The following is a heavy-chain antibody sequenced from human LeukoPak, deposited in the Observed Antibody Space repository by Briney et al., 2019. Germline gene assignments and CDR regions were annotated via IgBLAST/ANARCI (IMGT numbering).Heavy chain of an antibody. J-gene: IGHJ4*02. CDR1: GYTFTDYY. D-gene: IGHD1-26*01. CDR2: INPNSGGT. V-gene: IGHV1-2*02. CDR3: ARDRYSGSYGY. Sequence: ASVKVSCKTSGYTFTDYYIHWVRQAPGQGLEWMGWINPNSGGTNYAQKFQGRVTMTRDTSISTAYMELSRLRSDDTAVYYCARDRYSGSYGYWGQGTLVTVSS.